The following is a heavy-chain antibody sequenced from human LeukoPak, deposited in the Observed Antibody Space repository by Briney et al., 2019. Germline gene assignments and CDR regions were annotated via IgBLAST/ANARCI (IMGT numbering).Heavy chain of an antibody. CDR3: ASSGWDAFDI. D-gene: IGHD6-19*01. V-gene: IGHV3-23*01. CDR2: ITGSGSTT. Sequence: GGSLRLSCAASGSTFSSYAMNWVRQAPGKGLERASVITGSGSTTFYADSVKGRFTISRDNSKNTLYLQMNSLRAEDTAVYYCASSGWDAFDIWGQGTMVTVSS. J-gene: IGHJ3*02. CDR1: GSTFSSYA.